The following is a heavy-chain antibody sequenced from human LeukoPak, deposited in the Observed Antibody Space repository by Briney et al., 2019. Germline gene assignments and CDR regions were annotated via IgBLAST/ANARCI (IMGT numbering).Heavy chain of an antibody. CDR3: AKDNGAYDILTGYYTLPDY. CDR2: IRYDGSNK. D-gene: IGHD3-9*01. CDR1: GFTFSNAW. J-gene: IGHJ4*02. Sequence: GGSLRLSCAASGFTFSNAWMSWVRQAPGKGLEWVAFIRYDGSNKYYADSVKGRFTISRDNSKNTLYLQMNSLRAEDTAVYYCAKDNGAYDILTGYYTLPDYWGQGTLVTVSS. V-gene: IGHV3-30*02.